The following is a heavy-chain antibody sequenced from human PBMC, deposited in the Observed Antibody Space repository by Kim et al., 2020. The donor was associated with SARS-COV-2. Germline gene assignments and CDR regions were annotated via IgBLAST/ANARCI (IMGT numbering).Heavy chain of an antibody. D-gene: IGHD6-19*01. V-gene: IGHV4-34*01. CDR2: INHSGST. J-gene: IGHJ3*02. CDR1: GGSFSGYY. CDR3: ARVLQQGQDAFDI. Sequence: SETLSLTCAVYGGSFSGYYWSWIRQPPGKGLEWIGEINHSGSTNYNPSLKSRVTISVDTSKNQFSLKLSSVTAADTAVYYCARVLQQGQDAFDIWGQGTMVTVSS.